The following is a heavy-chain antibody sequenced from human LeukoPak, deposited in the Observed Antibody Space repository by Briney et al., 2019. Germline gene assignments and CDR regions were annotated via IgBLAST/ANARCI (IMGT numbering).Heavy chain of an antibody. J-gene: IGHJ3*02. V-gene: IGHV3-23*01. CDR2: ISGSGGST. CDR1: GFTFSSYG. Sequence: PGGSLRLSCAASGFTFSSYGMSWVRQAPGKGLEWVSAISGSGGSTYYADSVKGRFTISRDNSKNTLYLQMNSLRAEDTAVYYCAKVPLWFGELLGAFDIWGQGTMVTVSS. D-gene: IGHD3-10*01. CDR3: AKVPLWFGELLGAFDI.